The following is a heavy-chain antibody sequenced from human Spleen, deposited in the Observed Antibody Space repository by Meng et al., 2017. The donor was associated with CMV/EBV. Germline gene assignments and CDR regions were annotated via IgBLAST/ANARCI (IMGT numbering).Heavy chain of an antibody. CDR1: GFTFSSYT. V-gene: IGHV3-23*03. D-gene: IGHD1-1*01. CDR2: IYSAGSST. CDR3: VRGYNSFDS. J-gene: IGHJ4*02. Sequence: GESLKISCAASGFTFSSYTMSWVRQAPGKGLEWVSNIYSAGSSTNYADSVKGRFTISRDNSKNTLYLQMNSLKTEDTAVYYCVRGYNSFDSWGQGTLVTVSS.